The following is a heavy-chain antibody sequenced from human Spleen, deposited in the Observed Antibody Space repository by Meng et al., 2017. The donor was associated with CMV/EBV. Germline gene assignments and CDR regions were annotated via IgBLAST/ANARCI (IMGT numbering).Heavy chain of an antibody. V-gene: IGHV4-39*01. CDR1: SINSDPYF. CDR2: IYYSGSA. D-gene: IGHD1-7*01. J-gene: IGHJ4*02. CDR3: ARLPSNWNYVPLYYFDY. Sequence: SINSDPYFWGWGRQRPGKGLEWIATIYYSGSAYYNPSLKSRVTISVDTSKNQFSLKLSSVTAADTAVYYCARLPSNWNYVPLYYFDYWGQGMVVTVSS.